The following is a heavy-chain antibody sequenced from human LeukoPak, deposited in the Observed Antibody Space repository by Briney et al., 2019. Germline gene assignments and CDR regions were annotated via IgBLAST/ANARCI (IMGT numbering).Heavy chain of an antibody. CDR3: ARRPGDNGLVVFDH. Sequence: GESLKISSKGYGYSFTNYWIGWVRQMPGKDLEWMGIIYPDDSDTRYRPTFQGQVTISADKSINTVYLQWSSLKASDTAMYYCARRPGDNGLVVFDHWGQGTLVTVSS. CDR2: IYPDDSDT. CDR1: GYSFTNYW. V-gene: IGHV5-51*01. D-gene: IGHD3-10*01. J-gene: IGHJ4*02.